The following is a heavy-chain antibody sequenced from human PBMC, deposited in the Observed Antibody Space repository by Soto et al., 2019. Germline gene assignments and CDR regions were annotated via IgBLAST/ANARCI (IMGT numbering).Heavy chain of an antibody. V-gene: IGHV1-24*01. CDR3: ATRTYYDFWSGPAGAYYYYGMDV. CDR1: GYTLTELS. Sequence: ASVKVSCKVSGYTLTELSMHWVRQAPGKGLERMGGFDPEDGETIYAQKFQGRVTMTEDTSTDTAYMELSSLRSEDTAVYYCATRTYYDFWSGPAGAYYYYGMDVWGQGTTVTVSS. CDR2: FDPEDGET. J-gene: IGHJ6*02. D-gene: IGHD3-3*01.